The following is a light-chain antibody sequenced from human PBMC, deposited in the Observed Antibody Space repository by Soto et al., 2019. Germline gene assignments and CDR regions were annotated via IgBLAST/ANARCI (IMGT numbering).Light chain of an antibody. J-gene: IGKJ1*01. CDR1: QSISGF. CDR3: QQSYSTPPT. CDR2: AAS. Sequence: DIQITQSPSSLSTFVGDRVTITCRASQSISGFLNWYQQRPGRAPKLLIYAASSLQSGVPSRFSGSGSGTDFTLTISSLQPGDFATYYCQQSYSTPPTFGQGTKVEIK. V-gene: IGKV1-39*01.